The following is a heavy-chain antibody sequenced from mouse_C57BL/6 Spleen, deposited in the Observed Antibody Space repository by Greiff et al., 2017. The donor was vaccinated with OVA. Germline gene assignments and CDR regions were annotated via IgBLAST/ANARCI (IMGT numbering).Heavy chain of an antibody. D-gene: IGHD1-1*01. V-gene: IGHV1-66*01. CDR2: IDPGSGNT. J-gene: IGHJ3*01. CDR3: ARVYFGSSPFDY. CDR1: GFNIKDDY. Sequence: VQLLESGPELVRPGASVKISCTASGFNIKDDYIHWVKQRPGQGLEWIGWIDPGSGNTEYDEKFQGKATLTADTSSNTAYLQLSSLTSEDSAVYFCARVYFGSSPFDYWGQGTLVTVSA.